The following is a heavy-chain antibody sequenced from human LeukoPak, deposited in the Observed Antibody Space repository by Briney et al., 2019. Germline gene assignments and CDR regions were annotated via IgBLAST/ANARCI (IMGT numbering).Heavy chain of an antibody. CDR1: GYTFTSYG. J-gene: IGHJ4*02. V-gene: IGHV1-18*04. D-gene: IGHD3-16*01. Sequence: GASVKVAYKASGYTFTSYGILGLLRAPGQGLEWMGWISGYNGNTNYAQKLQGRVTMTTDTSRKTAYMEVRSLRSDDTAVYYCASNLAYGGQSYDFVYWGQGALVTVSS. CDR3: ASNLAYGGQSYDFVY. CDR2: ISGYNGNT.